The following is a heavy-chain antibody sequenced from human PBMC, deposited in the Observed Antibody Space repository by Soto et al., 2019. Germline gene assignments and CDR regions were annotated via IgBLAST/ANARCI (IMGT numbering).Heavy chain of an antibody. CDR1: GGSISSYY. CDR3: ARGSWQPLPRVYYYYGMDV. J-gene: IGHJ6*02. Sequence: QVQLQESGPGLGKPSETLSLTGTVSGGSISSYYWSWIRQPPGKGLEWIGYIYYSGSTNYNPALKSRLTISVDTSKNQFSLKLRSVTAAGTAVYYCARGSWQPLPRVYYYYGMDVWGQGTTVTVSS. CDR2: IYYSGST. D-gene: IGHD2-21*02. V-gene: IGHV4-59*01.